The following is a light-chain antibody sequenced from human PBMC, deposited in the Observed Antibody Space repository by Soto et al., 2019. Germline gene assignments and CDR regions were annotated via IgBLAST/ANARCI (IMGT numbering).Light chain of an antibody. J-gene: IGKJ1*01. Sequence: KMSQSPSNLSATVGDRVTTTCRARQSISYWFAWYQQKPGKAPKLLIYKASTLQTGVPSRFSGSGSGTEFTLTISGLQPDDFATYYCQQYRTYRTFGQGTKVDIK. CDR2: KAS. V-gene: IGKV1-5*03. CDR1: QSISYW. CDR3: QQYRTYRT.